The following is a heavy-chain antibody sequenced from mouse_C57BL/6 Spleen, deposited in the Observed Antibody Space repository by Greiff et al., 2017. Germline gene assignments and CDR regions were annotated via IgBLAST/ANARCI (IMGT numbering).Heavy chain of an antibody. J-gene: IGHJ1*03. Sequence: EVQLVESGGGLVQPGGSMKLSCVASGFTFSNYWMNWVRQSPEKGLEWVAQIRLKSDNYATHYAESVKGRFTISRDDSKSSFYHHMINLRAEDTGIYYCAGPHYYGSSDWYFDVWGTGTTVTVSS. D-gene: IGHD1-1*01. CDR1: GFTFSNYW. CDR2: IRLKSDNYAT. CDR3: AGPHYYGSSDWYFDV. V-gene: IGHV6-3*01.